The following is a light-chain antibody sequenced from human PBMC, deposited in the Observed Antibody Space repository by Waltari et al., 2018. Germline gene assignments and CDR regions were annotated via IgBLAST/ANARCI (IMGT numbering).Light chain of an antibody. CDR2: GAS. V-gene: IGKV3-20*01. CDR1: QSIGSSY. J-gene: IGKJ1*01. Sequence: EIVLTQSPGTLSLSPGARPTLSCRTSQSIGSSYLAWYQQKPGQAPRLLIYGASSRATGIPDRFSGTGSGTDFTLTISRLEPEDFAVYYCQQYGSSPRTFGQGTKVDIK. CDR3: QQYGSSPRT.